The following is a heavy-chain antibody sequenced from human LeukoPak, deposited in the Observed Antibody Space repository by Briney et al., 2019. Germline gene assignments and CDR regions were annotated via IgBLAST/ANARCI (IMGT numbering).Heavy chain of an antibody. CDR2: IYYSGST. V-gene: IGHV4-59*01. Sequence: SETLSLTCTVSGGSISSYYWSWIRQPPGKGLEWIGYIYYSGSTNYNPSLKSRVTISVDTSKNQFSLNLTSVTASCTAAFYCARDRAAPRGYYYYYYLDVWGKGTTVNVSS. CDR1: GGSISSYY. D-gene: IGHD6-6*01. J-gene: IGHJ6*03. CDR3: ARDRAAPRGYYYYYYLDV.